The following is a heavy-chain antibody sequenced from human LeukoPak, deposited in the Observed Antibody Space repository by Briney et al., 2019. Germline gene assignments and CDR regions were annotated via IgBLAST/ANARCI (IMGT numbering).Heavy chain of an antibody. CDR2: ICTVGDT. CDR1: GFTFSRSD. J-gene: IGHJ2*01. D-gene: IGHD6-19*01. V-gene: IGHV3-13*04. CDR3: AREGLSLYTNDWYDCYFDL. Sequence: GGSLRLSCAASGFTFSRSDMNWVRQAAGKGLEWVSAICTVGDTYYPDSMKGRFTISREKAKNRLYLQINSVNAEDTAVYYCAREGLSLYTNDWYDCYFDLWGQGTLVTVSS.